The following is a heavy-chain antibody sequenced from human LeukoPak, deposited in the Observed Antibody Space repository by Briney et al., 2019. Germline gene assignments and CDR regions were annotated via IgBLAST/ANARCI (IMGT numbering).Heavy chain of an antibody. CDR3: ARGIPQRRRDGYNLARCPAHFDY. CDR2: IKQDGSEK. V-gene: IGHV3-7*04. J-gene: IGHJ4*02. D-gene: IGHD5-24*01. CDR1: GFTFSSYW. Sequence: GGSLRLSCAASGFTFSSYWMSWVRQAPGKGLEWVANIKQDGSEKYYVDSVKGRFTISRDNAKNSLYLQMNSLRAEDTAVYYCARGIPQRRRDGYNLARCPAHFDYWGQGTLVTVSS.